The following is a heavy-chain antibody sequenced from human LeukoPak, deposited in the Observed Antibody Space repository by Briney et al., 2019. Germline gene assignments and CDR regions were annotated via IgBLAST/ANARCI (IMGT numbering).Heavy chain of an antibody. D-gene: IGHD2-15*01. J-gene: IGHJ4*02. Sequence: GGSLRLSCSASGFMVRGSDMFWVRQAPGKGLEWVSTISGSGGSTNHADSVKGRFTISRDDSKNTLYLQMNSLRAEDTAVYYCAKSGLNRFDYWGQGTLVTVSS. CDR1: GFMVRGSD. CDR2: ISGSGGST. V-gene: IGHV3-23*01. CDR3: AKSGLNRFDY.